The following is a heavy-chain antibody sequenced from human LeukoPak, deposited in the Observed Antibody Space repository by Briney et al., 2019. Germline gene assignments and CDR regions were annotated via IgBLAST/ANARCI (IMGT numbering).Heavy chain of an antibody. CDR3: ARVQSGYNQRYFYYYMDV. J-gene: IGHJ6*03. CDR1: GDSISSTNYY. V-gene: IGHV4-39*01. Sequence: SETLSLTCTVSGDSISSTNYYWGWIRQPPGKGLEWIGSIYYSGSTYYNPSLESRVTISVDTSKNQFSLKLSSVTAADTAVYYCARVQSGYNQRYFYYYMDVWGKGTTVTVSS. CDR2: IYYSGST. D-gene: IGHD5-12*01.